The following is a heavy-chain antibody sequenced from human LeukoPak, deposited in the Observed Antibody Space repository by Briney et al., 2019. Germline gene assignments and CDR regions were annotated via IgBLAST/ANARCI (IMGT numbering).Heavy chain of an antibody. D-gene: IGHD1-1*01. CDR2: IYPGDSDT. CDR1: GYSFTTYW. V-gene: IGHV5-51*01. J-gene: IGHJ3*02. Sequence: LGESLKISCEGSGYSFTTYWIGWVRQMPGKGLEWMGIIYPGDSDTRYSPSLQGQVTISADKSISTAYLQWGSLKASDTAMYYCARQSRTGTSNDAFDIWGQGTMVTVSS. CDR3: ARQSRTGTSNDAFDI.